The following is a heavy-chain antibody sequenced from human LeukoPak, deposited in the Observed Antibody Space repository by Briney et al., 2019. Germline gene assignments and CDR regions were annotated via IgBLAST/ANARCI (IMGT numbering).Heavy chain of an antibody. Sequence: SVKVSCKASGDNFNNYAFNWVRQAPGQGHEWMGGSIPLFGTVKAAHKFQGRFTISTDESTSTAYMELSSLTSEDTAVYYCARGGRPLGYFYMDVWGKGTTVTVSS. V-gene: IGHV1-69*05. J-gene: IGHJ6*03. CDR2: SIPLFGTV. CDR3: ARGGRPLGYFYMDV. CDR1: GDNFNNYA.